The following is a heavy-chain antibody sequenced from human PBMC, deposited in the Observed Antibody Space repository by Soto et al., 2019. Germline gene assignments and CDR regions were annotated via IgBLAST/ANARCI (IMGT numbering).Heavy chain of an antibody. J-gene: IGHJ4*02. D-gene: IGHD4-17*01. Sequence: QVQLVQSGAEVKKPGTSVKVSCKASVYSFTGFYMHWVRQAPGQGLEWMGWIKPNSGDTEYAQNFQGWVTMTRDTSISTAYRELSRLKSDDTAVYYCASGGSTVTREFDYWGQGTLVSVSS. CDR3: ASGGSTVTREFDY. CDR1: VYSFTGFY. CDR2: IKPNSGDT. V-gene: IGHV1-2*04.